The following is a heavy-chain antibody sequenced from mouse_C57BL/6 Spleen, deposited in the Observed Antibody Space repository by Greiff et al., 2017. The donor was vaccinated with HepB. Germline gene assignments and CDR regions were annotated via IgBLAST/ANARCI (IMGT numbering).Heavy chain of an antibody. D-gene: IGHD1-1*01. CDR3: ARRGSSYRDWYFDV. CDR2: IDPSDSYT. Sequence: VQLQQPGAELVMPGASVKLSCKASGYTFTSYWMHWVKQRPGQGLEWIGEIDPSDSYTNYNQKFKGKSTLTVDKSSSTAYMQLSSLTSEDSAVYYCARRGSSYRDWYFDVWGTGTTVTVSS. J-gene: IGHJ1*03. CDR1: GYTFTSYW. V-gene: IGHV1-69*01.